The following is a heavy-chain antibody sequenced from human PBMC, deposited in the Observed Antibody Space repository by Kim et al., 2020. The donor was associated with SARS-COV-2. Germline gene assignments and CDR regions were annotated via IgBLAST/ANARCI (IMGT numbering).Heavy chain of an antibody. CDR1: GGSISTYY. J-gene: IGHJ3*02. V-gene: IGHV4-59*01. Sequence: SETLSLTCTVSGGSISTYYWSWIRQPPGKGLEWIANIYYSGSTNYNPSLKSRVTISVDTSKNQFSLKLSSVTPADTAVYYCARQYSSGWFDAFDIWGQGTMVTFSS. D-gene: IGHD6-19*01. CDR2: IYYSGST. CDR3: ARQYSSGWFDAFDI.